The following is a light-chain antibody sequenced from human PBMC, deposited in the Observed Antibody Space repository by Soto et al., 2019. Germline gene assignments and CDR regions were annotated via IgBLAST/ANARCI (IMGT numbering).Light chain of an antibody. V-gene: IGKV1-5*01. J-gene: IGKJ2*01. Sequence: DIQMTQSPSTLSASVGDRVTITCRASQSISNWLAWYQQRPGKAPKLLIYDASTLESWVPSRFSGSGSGTEFTLTICGLRPDDFATYYCQQYNTYSYTFGQGTQL. CDR3: QQYNTYSYT. CDR1: QSISNW. CDR2: DAS.